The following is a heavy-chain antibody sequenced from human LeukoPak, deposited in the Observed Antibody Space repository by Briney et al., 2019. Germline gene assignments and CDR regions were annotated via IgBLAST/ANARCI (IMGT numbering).Heavy chain of an antibody. J-gene: IGHJ4*02. Sequence: SGGSLRLSCVASGFTFYNYAMSWVRQAPGRGLEWASSTAGSGISKDYADSVKGRFTISKDKSKNTLYLQMDNSRAEDTGVYFCARLPTFYYDSSGYHYDYWGQGTLVTVSS. D-gene: IGHD3-22*01. CDR2: TAGSGISK. CDR3: ARLPTFYYDSSGYHYDY. CDR1: GFTFYNYA. V-gene: IGHV3-23*01.